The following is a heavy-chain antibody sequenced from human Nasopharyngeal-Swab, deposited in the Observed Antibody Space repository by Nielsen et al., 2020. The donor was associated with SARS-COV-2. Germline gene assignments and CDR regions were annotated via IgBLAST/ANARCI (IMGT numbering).Heavy chain of an antibody. Sequence: GGSLRLSRAASGFTFSSYWMSWVRQAPGKGLEWVANINEDGSEKYYVDSVKGRFTISRDNAKKSLDLQMNSLRAEDTAVYYCARGGAVAGNDYYYGMDVWGQGTTVTVSS. J-gene: IGHJ6*02. V-gene: IGHV3-7*01. D-gene: IGHD6-19*01. CDR1: GFTFSSYW. CDR3: ARGGAVAGNDYYYGMDV. CDR2: INEDGSEK.